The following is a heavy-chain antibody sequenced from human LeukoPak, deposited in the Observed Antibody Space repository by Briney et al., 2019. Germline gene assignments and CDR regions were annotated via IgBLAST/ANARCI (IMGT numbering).Heavy chain of an antibody. CDR3: ARSDYSNSYFDY. J-gene: IGHJ4*02. Sequence: SQTLSLTCTVSGDSVTSGGYFWTWIRQPPGKGLEWIGYIYYSGSTNYNPSLKSRVTISVDTSKNQFSLKLSSVTAADTAVYYCARSDYSNSYFDYWGQGTRVTVSS. D-gene: IGHD4-11*01. CDR1: GDSVTSGGYF. V-gene: IGHV4-61*08. CDR2: IYYSGST.